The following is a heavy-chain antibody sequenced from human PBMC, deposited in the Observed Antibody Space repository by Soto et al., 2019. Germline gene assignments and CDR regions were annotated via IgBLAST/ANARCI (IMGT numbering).Heavy chain of an antibody. CDR3: ERVGTKHGVPAAEGFNEAYYYYYGMDV. V-gene: IGHV1-69*13. Sequence: SVKVSCKAPVGTFSGYAISWVRQAPGQGLEWMGGIIPIFGTANYAQKFQGRVTITADESTSTAYMELSSLRSEDTAVYYCERVGTKHGVPAAEGFNEAYYYYYGMDVWGQGTTVTVSS. D-gene: IGHD2-2*01. J-gene: IGHJ6*02. CDR1: VGTFSGYA. CDR2: IIPIFGTA.